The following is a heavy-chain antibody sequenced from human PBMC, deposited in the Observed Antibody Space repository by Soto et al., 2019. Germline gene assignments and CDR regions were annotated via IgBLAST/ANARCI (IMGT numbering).Heavy chain of an antibody. J-gene: IGHJ6*03. CDR2: IYHSGST. CDR3: ARNVLDSYYYYYMDV. D-gene: IGHD2-15*01. CDR1: GGSFSGYY. Sequence: SETLSLTYTVYGGSFSGYYWSWIRQPPGKGLEWIGDIYHSGSTNYNPSLKSRVTISVDTSKNQFSLKLSSVTAADTAVYYCARNVLDSYYYYYMDVWGKGTTVTVSS. V-gene: IGHV4-34*01.